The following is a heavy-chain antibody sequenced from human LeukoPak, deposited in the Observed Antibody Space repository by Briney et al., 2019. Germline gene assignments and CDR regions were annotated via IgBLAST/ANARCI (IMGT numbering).Heavy chain of an antibody. CDR2: VSGGGAKR. D-gene: IGHD3-10*02. CDR3: AKCSANYYNDAFDV. V-gene: IGHV3-23*01. Sequence: GGSLRLSCSVSGFIFDNFAMNWVRQAPGKGLEWVSYVSGGGAKRHYSASVKGRFTISRDNSKNTLYLEMNSLRAEDTAMYYCAKCSANYYNDAFDVWGRGTMVTVSS. J-gene: IGHJ3*01. CDR1: GFIFDNFA.